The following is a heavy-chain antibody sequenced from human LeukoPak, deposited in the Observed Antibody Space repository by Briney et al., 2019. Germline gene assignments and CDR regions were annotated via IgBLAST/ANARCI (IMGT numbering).Heavy chain of an antibody. CDR3: AKDHIVVVVAATPMIDY. CDR2: ISYDGSNK. Sequence: PGGSLRLSCAASGFTFSSYGMHWVRQAPGKGLEWVAVISYDGSNKYYADSVKGRFTISRDNSKNTLYLQMNSLRAEDTAVYYCAKDHIVVVVAATPMIDYWGQGTLVTVSS. V-gene: IGHV3-30*18. J-gene: IGHJ4*02. D-gene: IGHD2-15*01. CDR1: GFTFSSYG.